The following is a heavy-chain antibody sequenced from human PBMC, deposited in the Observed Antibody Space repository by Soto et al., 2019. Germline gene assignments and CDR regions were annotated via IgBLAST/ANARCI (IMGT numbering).Heavy chain of an antibody. CDR3: ARGSNHPAFDY. CDR1: GYTFTSYY. CDR2: IHPSGGST. Sequence: ASVKVSCKASGYTFTSYYIHWLRQAPGQGLEWMGIIHPSGGSTSYAQQFQGRVTMTRDTSTSTVYMELSSLRSEDTAVYYCARGSNHPAFDYWGQGTLVTVSS. V-gene: IGHV1-46*01. J-gene: IGHJ4*02. D-gene: IGHD4-4*01.